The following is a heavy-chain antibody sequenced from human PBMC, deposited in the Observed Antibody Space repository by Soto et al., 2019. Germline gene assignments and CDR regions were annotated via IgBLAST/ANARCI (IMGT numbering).Heavy chain of an antibody. J-gene: IGHJ4*02. D-gene: IGHD3-22*01. Sequence: PGGSLRLSCAASGFTFSSYGMHWVRQAPGKGLEWVAVISYDGSNKYYADSVKGRFTISRDNSKNTLYPQMNSLRAEDTAVYYCAKGWDDMRELWADSSGYYYDYWGQGTLVTVS. CDR2: ISYDGSNK. CDR1: GFTFSSYG. V-gene: IGHV3-30*18. CDR3: AKGWDDMRELWADSSGYYYDY.